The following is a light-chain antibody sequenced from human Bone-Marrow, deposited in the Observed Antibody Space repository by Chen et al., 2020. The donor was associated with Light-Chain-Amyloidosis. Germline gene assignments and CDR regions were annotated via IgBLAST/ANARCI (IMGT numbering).Light chain of an antibody. CDR3: QSYQGRSQVV. Sequence: NFMLTQPHSVSESPGKTVIISCTRSSGSIATNYVQWYQQRPGSSPTSVICDDNQRPSGVPERLRGSIDWSSNSASLTIAGLVHEEEADYSCQSYQGRSQVVFGGGTRLTVL. CDR1: SGSIATNY. CDR2: DDN. J-gene: IGLJ3*02. V-gene: IGLV6-57*01.